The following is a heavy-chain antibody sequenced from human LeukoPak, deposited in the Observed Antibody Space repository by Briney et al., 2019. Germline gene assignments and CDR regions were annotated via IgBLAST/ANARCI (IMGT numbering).Heavy chain of an antibody. J-gene: IGHJ4*02. CDR2: INHSGST. CDR1: GGSFSGYY. Sequence: PSETLFLTCAVYGGSFSGYYWSWIRQPPGKGLEWIGEINHSGSTNYNPSLKSRVTISVDTSKNQFSLKLSSVTAADTAVYYCARLGIGLPYDYWGQGTLVTVSS. V-gene: IGHV4-34*01. CDR3: ARLGIGLPYDY. D-gene: IGHD2-2*03.